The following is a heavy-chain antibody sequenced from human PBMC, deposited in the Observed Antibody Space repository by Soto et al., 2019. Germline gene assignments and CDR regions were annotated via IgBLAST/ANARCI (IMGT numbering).Heavy chain of an antibody. CDR1: GYTFTSYD. D-gene: IGHD6-13*01. Sequence: ASVKVSCKASGYTFTSYDINWVRQATGQGLEWMGWMNPNSGNTGYAQKFQGRVTMTRNTSISTAYMELSSLRSEDTAVYYWARGTYSSSWYSHGMDVWGQGTTVTVSS. V-gene: IGHV1-8*01. CDR2: MNPNSGNT. CDR3: ARGTYSSSWYSHGMDV. J-gene: IGHJ6*02.